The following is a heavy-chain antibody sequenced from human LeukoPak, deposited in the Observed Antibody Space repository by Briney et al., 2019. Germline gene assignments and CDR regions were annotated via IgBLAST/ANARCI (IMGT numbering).Heavy chain of an antibody. D-gene: IGHD3-22*01. CDR3: ARWGDYYDSSGSTEDAFDI. J-gene: IGHJ3*02. V-gene: IGHV4-39*07. CDR1: GGSISSSSYY. CDR2: IYYSGST. Sequence: SETLSLTCTVSGGSISSSSYYWGWIRQPPGKGLEWIGSIYYSGSTNYNPSLKSRVTISVDTSKNQFSLKLSSVTAADTAVYYCARWGDYYDSSGSTEDAFDIWGQGTMVTVSS.